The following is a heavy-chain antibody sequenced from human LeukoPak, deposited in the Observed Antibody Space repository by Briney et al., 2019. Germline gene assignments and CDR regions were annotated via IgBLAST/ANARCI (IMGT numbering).Heavy chain of an antibody. CDR3: ASGIAVAATPGYYYMDV. V-gene: IGHV3-21*01. D-gene: IGHD6-19*01. CDR1: GFTFSSYS. J-gene: IGHJ6*03. CDR2: ISSSSSYI. Sequence: GGSLRLSCAASGFTFSSYSMNWVRQAPGKGLDWVSSISSSSSYIYYEDSVKGRFTISRDNAKNSLYLQMNSLRAEDTAVYYCASGIAVAATPGYYYMDVWGKGTTVTVSS.